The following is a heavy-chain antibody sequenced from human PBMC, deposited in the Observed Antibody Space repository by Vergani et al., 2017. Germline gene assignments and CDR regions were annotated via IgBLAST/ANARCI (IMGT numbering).Heavy chain of an antibody. V-gene: IGHV3-21*04. J-gene: IGHJ4*02. CDR2: ISSSSSYI. Sequence: EVQLVESGGGLVKPGGSLRLSCAASGFTFSSYSMNWVRQAPGKGLEWVSSISSSSSYIYYADSVKGRFTISRDNAKNSLYLQMNSLRDEDTAVYYCARDSGRSGWYGDFDYWGQGTLVTVSS. D-gene: IGHD6-19*01. CDR1: GFTFSSYS. CDR3: ARDSGRSGWYGDFDY.